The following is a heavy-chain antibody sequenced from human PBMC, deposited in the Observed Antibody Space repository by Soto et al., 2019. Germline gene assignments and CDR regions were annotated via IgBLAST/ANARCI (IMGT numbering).Heavy chain of an antibody. V-gene: IGHV3-66*01. CDR1: GFGVSNNY. J-gene: IGHJ6*02. CDR3: ARGGDSSGSGEYCYYGMDV. CDR2: INSGGNT. D-gene: IGHD5-12*01. Sequence: EVQLVESGGGLVQPGGSLRLSCAASGFGVSNNYMSWVRQAPGKGLEWVSAINSGGNTYYADSVKGRFNISRDNSKNTVYFQMKSVAAEDTAVYYCARGGDSSGSGEYCYYGMDVWGQGTRVTVSS.